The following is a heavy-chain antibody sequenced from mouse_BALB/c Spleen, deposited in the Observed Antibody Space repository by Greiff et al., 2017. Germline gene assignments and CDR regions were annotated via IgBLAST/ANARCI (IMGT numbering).Heavy chain of an antibody. CDR3: TRDRGGYYAMDY. Sequence: EVQVVESGGGLVKPGGSLKLSCAASGFTFSSYTMSWVRQTPEKRLEWVATISSGGSYTYYPDSVKGRFTISRDNAKNTLYLQMSSLKSEDTAMYYCTRDRGGYYAMDYWGQGTSVTVSS. CDR2: ISSGGSYT. V-gene: IGHV5-6-4*01. J-gene: IGHJ4*01. D-gene: IGHD1-1*02. CDR1: GFTFSSYT.